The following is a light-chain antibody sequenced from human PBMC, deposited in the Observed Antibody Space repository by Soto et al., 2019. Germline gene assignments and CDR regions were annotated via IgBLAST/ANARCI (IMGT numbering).Light chain of an antibody. CDR2: GAS. Sequence: VLTQSPATLSVSPGDSATLSCRASQNINSNLAWYQQKPGQAPRLLLYGASTRAAGFPARFSGSGSGTEFVLTITGLQSEDFALSYCHQYNNWPRTFGQGTNVEI. CDR1: QNINSN. CDR3: HQYNNWPRT. V-gene: IGKV3-15*01. J-gene: IGKJ2*01.